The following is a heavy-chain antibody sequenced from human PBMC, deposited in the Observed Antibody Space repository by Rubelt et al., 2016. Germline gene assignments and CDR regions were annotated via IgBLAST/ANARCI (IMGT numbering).Heavy chain of an antibody. D-gene: IGHD3-22*01. Sequence: EVQLVESGGGLVQPGGSLRLSCVASGFTFSGHWMSWVRRAPGKGLEWLATIRQNGSDHYYVDSVTGRFTVSRDNAKNSLYLQMNSLRAEDTAGYYCAGGIATICWGQGTLVTFSS. CDR3: AGGIATIC. CDR1: GFTFSGHW. CDR2: IRQNGSDH. J-gene: IGHJ4*02. V-gene: IGHV3-7*01.